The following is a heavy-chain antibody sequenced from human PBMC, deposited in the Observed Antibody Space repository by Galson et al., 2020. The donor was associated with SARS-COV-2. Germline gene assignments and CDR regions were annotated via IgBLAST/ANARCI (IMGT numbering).Heavy chain of an antibody. CDR2: IYHSGST. D-gene: IGHD3-22*01. Sequence: SETLSLTCAVSGGSISSGGYSWSWIRQPPGKGLEWIGYIYHSGSTYYNPSLKSRVTISVDRSKNQFSLKLSSVTAADTAVYYCARVAVYGCSGYSCDYWGQGTLVTVAS. CDR3: ARVAVYGCSGYSCDY. J-gene: IGHJ4*02. V-gene: IGHV4-30-2*01. CDR1: GGSISSGGYS.